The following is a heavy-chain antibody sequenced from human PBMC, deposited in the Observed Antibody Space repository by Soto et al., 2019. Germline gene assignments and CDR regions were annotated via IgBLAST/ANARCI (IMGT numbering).Heavy chain of an antibody. V-gene: IGHV5-51*01. Sequence: GESLKSSCKGSGYSFTSYWIGWVRQMPGKGLEWMGIIYPGDSDTRYSPSFQGQVTISADKSISTAYLQWSSLKASDTAMYYCARPHYYGSGSYSAFDIWGQGTMVTVSS. CDR3: ARPHYYGSGSYSAFDI. D-gene: IGHD3-10*01. CDR2: IYPGDSDT. J-gene: IGHJ3*02. CDR1: GYSFTSYW.